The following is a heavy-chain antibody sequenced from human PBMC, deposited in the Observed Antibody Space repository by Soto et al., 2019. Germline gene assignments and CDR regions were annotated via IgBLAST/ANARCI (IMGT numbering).Heavy chain of an antibody. CDR2: IYYSGST. Sequence: QVQLQESGPGLVKPSETLSLTCTVSGGSVSTGSYYWSWIRQPPGKGLEWIGYIYYSGSTNYNPSLKSRVTLSVDTYKNQLSLKLSSVTAADTAVYYCARDRAYTAGTSPSRYYYSGMDVWGQGTTVTVSS. J-gene: IGHJ6*02. V-gene: IGHV4-61*01. D-gene: IGHD1-1*01. CDR1: GGSVSTGSYY. CDR3: ARDRAYTAGTSPSRYYYSGMDV.